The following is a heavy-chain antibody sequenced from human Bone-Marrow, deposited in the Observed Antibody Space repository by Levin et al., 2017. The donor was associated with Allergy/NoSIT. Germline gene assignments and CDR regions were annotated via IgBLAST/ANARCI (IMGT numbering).Heavy chain of an antibody. CDR2: MSGIHDAT. CDR1: GFTFSNYG. Sequence: GGSLRLSCVASGFTFSNYGMNWVRRAPGKGLEWVSLMSGIHDATFYADSVKGRFTISRDNSRNTLYLQMNSLRAEDTAVYYCTKGVFDSWGQGTLVTVSA. V-gene: IGHV3-23*01. CDR3: TKGVFDS. J-gene: IGHJ4*02.